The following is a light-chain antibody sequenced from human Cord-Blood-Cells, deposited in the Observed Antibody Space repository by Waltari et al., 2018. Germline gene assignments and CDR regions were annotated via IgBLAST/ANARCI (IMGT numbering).Light chain of an antibody. J-gene: IGKJ3*01. CDR3: QQSYSTPFT. CDR2: AAS. V-gene: IGKV1-39*01. Sequence: DLQMTKSPSSLSASVGDRVTITCRASQSISSYLNWYQQKPGKAPKLLIYAASSLQSGVPSSFSGSGSGTDFTLTISSLQPEDFATYYCQQSYSTPFTFGPGTKVDIK. CDR1: QSISSY.